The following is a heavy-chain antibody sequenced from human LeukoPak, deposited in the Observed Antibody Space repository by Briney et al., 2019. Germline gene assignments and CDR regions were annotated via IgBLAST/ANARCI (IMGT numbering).Heavy chain of an antibody. CDR1: GYTFTSYY. CDR3: ARVRLMGKLEDAFDI. J-gene: IGHJ3*02. Sequence: GASVKVSCKASGYTFTSYYMHWVRQAPGQGLEWMGIINPSGGSTSYAQKFQGRVTMTRDTSTSTVYMELSSLRSEDTAVYYCARVRLMGKLEDAFDIWGQGTMVTVSS. V-gene: IGHV1-46*01. D-gene: IGHD1-1*01. CDR2: INPSGGST.